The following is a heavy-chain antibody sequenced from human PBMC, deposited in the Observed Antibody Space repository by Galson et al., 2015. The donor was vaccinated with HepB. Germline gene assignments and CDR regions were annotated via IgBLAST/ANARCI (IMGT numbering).Heavy chain of an antibody. CDR1: GFTFSSYA. CDR3: AKAILYYDILNGYPLTYYFDY. D-gene: IGHD3-9*01. J-gene: IGHJ4*02. Sequence: SLRLSCAASGFTFSSYAMSWVRQAPGKGLGWVSAISGSGGSTYYADSVKGRFTISRDNSKNTLYLQMNSLRAEDTAVYYCAKAILYYDILNGYPLTYYFDYWGQGTLVTVSS. CDR2: ISGSGGST. V-gene: IGHV3-23*01.